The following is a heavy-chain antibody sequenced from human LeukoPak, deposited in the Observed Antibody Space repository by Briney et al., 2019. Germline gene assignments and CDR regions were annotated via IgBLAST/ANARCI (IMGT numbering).Heavy chain of an antibody. CDR2: IRDSGET. J-gene: IGHJ5*02. D-gene: IGHD4-17*01. CDR3: ARDRAVTQDWVEFDP. CDR1: GFSVSNYY. Sequence: GGSLRLSCAGSGFSVSNYYMSWVRQAPGKGLEWVSLIRDSGETFYADSVKGRFTISRDNSENTMYLQMNRLRVEDTAVYFCARDRAVTQDWVEFDPWGQGTLVTVSS. V-gene: IGHV3-66*03.